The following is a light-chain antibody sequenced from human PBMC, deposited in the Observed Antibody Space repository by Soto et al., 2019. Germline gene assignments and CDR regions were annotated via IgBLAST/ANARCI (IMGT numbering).Light chain of an antibody. J-gene: IGKJ5*01. CDR3: QQRHMWPIT. CDR2: GAS. V-gene: IGKV3D-20*02. Sequence: EIVLTPSPGTLSFSPGERATLSCRASQILTSSSLAWYQQKPGQAPRVVVYGASHRATGIPDRFSGSGSGTDFTLTISSLEPEDSAVYYCQQRHMWPITFGQGTRRRL. CDR1: QILTSSS.